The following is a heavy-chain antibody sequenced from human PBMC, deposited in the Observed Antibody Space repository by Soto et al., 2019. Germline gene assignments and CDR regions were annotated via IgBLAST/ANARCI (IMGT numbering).Heavy chain of an antibody. CDR3: ARDGSGWTNYYFDY. Sequence: QVQLVESGGGLVKPGGSLRLSCAASGFTFSDYYMSWIRQAPGKGLEWVSYISSSSSYTNYADSVKGRFTISRDNAKNSPYLQMNSLRAEDTAVYYCARDGSGWTNYYFDYWGQGTLVTVSS. CDR1: GFTFSDYY. J-gene: IGHJ4*02. CDR2: ISSSSSYT. V-gene: IGHV3-11*06. D-gene: IGHD6-19*01.